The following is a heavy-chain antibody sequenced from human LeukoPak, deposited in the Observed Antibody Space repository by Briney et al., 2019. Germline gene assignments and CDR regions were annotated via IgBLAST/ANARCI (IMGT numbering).Heavy chain of an antibody. CDR2: ISGSGGST. CDR1: GFTFSSYA. V-gene: IGHV3-23*01. CDR3: AKDKGILRSVVPAARGFDY. Sequence: PGGSLRLSCAASGFTFSSYAMSWVRQAPGKGLEWVSAISGSGGSTYYADSVKGRFTISRDNSKNTLYLQMNSLRAEDTAVYYCAKDKGILRSVVPAARGFDYWGQGTLVTVSS. J-gene: IGHJ4*02. D-gene: IGHD2-2*01.